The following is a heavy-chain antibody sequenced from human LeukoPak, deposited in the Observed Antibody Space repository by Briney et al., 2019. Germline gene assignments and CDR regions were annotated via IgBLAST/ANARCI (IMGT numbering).Heavy chain of an antibody. V-gene: IGHV3-7*01. J-gene: IGHJ4*02. D-gene: IGHD4-17*01. CDR1: EFTFNSYW. Sequence: GGSLRLSCAASEFTFNSYWMSWVRQAPGKGLEWVANTKQDGGQIYYLDSVKGRFTVSRDNAKNSLYLQMNSLRAEDTAVYYCARLGARQMLEYWGQGTLVTVSS. CDR2: TKQDGGQI. CDR3: ARLGARQMLEY.